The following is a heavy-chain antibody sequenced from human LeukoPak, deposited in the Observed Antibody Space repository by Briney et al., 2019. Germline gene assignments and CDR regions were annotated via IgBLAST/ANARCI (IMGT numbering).Heavy chain of an antibody. V-gene: IGHV3-48*01. Sequence: GGSLRLSCAASGFTFSHHNMNWVRQVPGKGLESVSYISSSGNAIYYADSVKGRFTISRDNAHGSLYLQMNSLRVEDTAIYYCARDLYYGSASPRLDYWGQGTLVTVSS. CDR3: ARDLYYGSASPRLDY. D-gene: IGHD3-10*01. CDR2: ISSSGNAI. CDR1: GFTFSHHN. J-gene: IGHJ4*02.